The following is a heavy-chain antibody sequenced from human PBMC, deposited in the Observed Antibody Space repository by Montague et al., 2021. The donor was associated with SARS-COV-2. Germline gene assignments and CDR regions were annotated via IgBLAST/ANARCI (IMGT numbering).Heavy chain of an antibody. J-gene: IGHJ3*02. Sequence: PALVKPTQTLTLTCTFSGFSLSTSGVGVGWIRQPPGKAPEWLALIYWDDDKRYSPSLKSRLTITKDTSKNQVVLTMTNMDPVDTATYYCARRITIYAFDIWGQGTMVTVSS. CDR2: IYWDDDK. V-gene: IGHV2-5*02. CDR3: ARRITIYAFDI. CDR1: GFSLSTSGVG. D-gene: IGHD3-3*01.